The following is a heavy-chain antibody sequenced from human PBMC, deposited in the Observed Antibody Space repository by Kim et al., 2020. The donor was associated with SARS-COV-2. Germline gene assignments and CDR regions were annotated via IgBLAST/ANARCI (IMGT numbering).Heavy chain of an antibody. Sequence: ASVKVSCKASGYTFTGYYMHWVRQAPGQGLEWMGWINPNSGGTNYAQKFQGWVTMTRDTSISTAYMELSRLRSDDTAVYYCARDPGIAAAGRDGYYYYGMDVWGQGTTVTVSS. V-gene: IGHV1-2*04. CDR1: GYTFTGYY. D-gene: IGHD6-13*01. CDR2: INPNSGGT. CDR3: ARDPGIAAAGRDGYYYYGMDV. J-gene: IGHJ6*02.